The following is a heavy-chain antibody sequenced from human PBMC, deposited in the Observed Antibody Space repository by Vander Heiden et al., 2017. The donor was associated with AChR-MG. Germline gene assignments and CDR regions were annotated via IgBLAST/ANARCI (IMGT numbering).Heavy chain of an antibody. CDR2: IDSDGSST. D-gene: IGHD3-10*01. Sequence: VQLVESGGGLVQPGGSLRLSCTASGFTFSSYWMHWVRQAPGKGLVWVSRIDSDGSSTTYADSVKGRFTISRDNAKNTLYLQMNSLRAEDTAVYFCARDDSGARAKYWGPGTLVTVSS. J-gene: IGHJ4*02. CDR3: ARDDSGARAKY. V-gene: IGHV3-74*01. CDR1: GFTFSSYW.